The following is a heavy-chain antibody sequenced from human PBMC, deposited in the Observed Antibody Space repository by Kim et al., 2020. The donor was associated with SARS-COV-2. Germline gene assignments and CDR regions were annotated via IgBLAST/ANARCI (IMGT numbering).Heavy chain of an antibody. D-gene: IGHD3-16*02. V-gene: IGHV4-39*01. Sequence: NQSLKRRVTISVDTSKNQFSLKLSSVTAADTAVYYCARRSFSVTPYYFDYWGQGTLVTVSS. J-gene: IGHJ4*02. CDR3: ARRSFSVTPYYFDY.